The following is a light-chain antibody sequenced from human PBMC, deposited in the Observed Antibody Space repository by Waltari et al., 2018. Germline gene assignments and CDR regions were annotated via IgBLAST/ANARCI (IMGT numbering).Light chain of an antibody. V-gene: IGKV1-5*03. CDR2: NAS. Sequence: DIQMTQSPSTLSASVGARVTLTCRARESVSDNLAWYQQKPGEAPKLLIYNASSLESGVPSRFSGSGSGTVFTLTISGLQPEDFASYDCQQYHTYMPATFGQGTKLEIK. J-gene: IGKJ2*01. CDR3: QQYHTYMPAT. CDR1: ESVSDN.